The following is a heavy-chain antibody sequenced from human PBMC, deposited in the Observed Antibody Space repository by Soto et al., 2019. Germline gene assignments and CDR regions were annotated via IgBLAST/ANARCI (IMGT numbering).Heavy chain of an antibody. CDR1: GDSMSSGAYY. V-gene: IGHV4-31*03. CDR2: IYYSGNT. Sequence: SETLSLTCIVSGDSMSSGAYYWNWIRQHPGKGLEWIGYIYYSGNTYYNPSLKSRIVISVDTSKNQFSLDLGSVTAADTAIYYCASSYSGYLDNWGRGALVTVSS. CDR3: ASSYSGYLDN. J-gene: IGHJ4*02. D-gene: IGHD3-22*01.